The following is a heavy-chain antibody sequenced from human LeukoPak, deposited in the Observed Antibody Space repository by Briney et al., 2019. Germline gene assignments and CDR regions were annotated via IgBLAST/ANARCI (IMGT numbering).Heavy chain of an antibody. V-gene: IGHV3-9*01. Sequence: SLRLSCVASGFTFDDYAMHGVGQAPGKGLEWVAGINWNSVSAVYADSLKGRLTISRDNAKNSLFLQMNSLKTEDTAFYYCAKGARSSSGYTTDWGQGILVTVSS. CDR2: INWNSVSA. CDR1: GFTFDDYA. CDR3: AKGARSSSGYTTD. D-gene: IGHD3-22*01. J-gene: IGHJ4*02.